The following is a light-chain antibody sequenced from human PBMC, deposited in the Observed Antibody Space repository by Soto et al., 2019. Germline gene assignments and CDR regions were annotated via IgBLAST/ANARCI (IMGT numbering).Light chain of an antibody. J-gene: IGKJ5*01. Sequence: EILFTQSPGTLSLSPGERATLSCRASQSLTNSFIAWYQQKPGQAPRLLIYGASTRATGIPARFSGSGSGTEFTLTISSLQSEDFAVYYCQQYNNWPPITFGQGTRLEIK. CDR2: GAS. CDR3: QQYNNWPPIT. CDR1: QSLTNS. V-gene: IGKV3-15*01.